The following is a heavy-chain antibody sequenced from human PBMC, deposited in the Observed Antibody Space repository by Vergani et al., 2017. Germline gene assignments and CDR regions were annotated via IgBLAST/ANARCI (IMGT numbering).Heavy chain of an antibody. J-gene: IGHJ6*02. V-gene: IGHV4-59*13. CDR3: ARVMYRDEASTGYRLEGMDI. Sequence: QVQLEESGPGLVKPSETLSLTCTVSGGSFNTYYWSWIRKAPGKGLEWMGYIYSTGSTNYNPCINSRVTMSVDTSKNQFSLKLRSVTAADTAVYFCARVMYRDEASTGYRLEGMDICLQGPTVTISS. D-gene: IGHD3-9*01. CDR1: GGSFNTYY. CDR2: IYSTGST.